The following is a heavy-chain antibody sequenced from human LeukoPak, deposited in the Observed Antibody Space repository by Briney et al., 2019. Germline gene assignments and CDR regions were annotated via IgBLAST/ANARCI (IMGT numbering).Heavy chain of an antibody. CDR2: ISGHGDTT. V-gene: IGHV3-23*01. J-gene: IGHJ6*02. Sequence: GGSLRLSCAASGFTFSSHAMIWVRQAPGKGLEWVSTISGHGDTTYDADSVKGRFTISRDNAKNSLYLQMSNLRAEDTAVYFCARGGGLDVWGQGATVTVSS. CDR1: GFTFSSHA. D-gene: IGHD3-16*01. CDR3: ARGGGLDV.